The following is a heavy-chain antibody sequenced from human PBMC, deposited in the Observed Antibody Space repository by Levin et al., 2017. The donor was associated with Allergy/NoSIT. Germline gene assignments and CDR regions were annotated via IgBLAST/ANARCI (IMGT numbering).Heavy chain of an antibody. CDR2: ISSSSSNI. Sequence: QSGGSLRLSCAASGFTLSSHSMNWVRQAPGKGLEWVSYISSSSSNIYYADSVKGRFTISRDNGKNSLYLQMNSLRAEDTAVYYCARRLGGSSWHNNYLDYWGQGTLVTVSS. CDR3: ARRLGGSSWHNNYLDY. J-gene: IGHJ4*02. D-gene: IGHD6-13*01. V-gene: IGHV3-48*04. CDR1: GFTLSSHS.